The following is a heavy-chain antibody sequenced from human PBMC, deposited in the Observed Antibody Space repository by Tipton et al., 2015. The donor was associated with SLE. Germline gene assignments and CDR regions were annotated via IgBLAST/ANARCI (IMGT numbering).Heavy chain of an antibody. CDR3: ARGPWDSSSGRSFDY. V-gene: IGHV1-69*15. D-gene: IGHD6-13*01. CDR2: IIPIFGTA. J-gene: IGHJ4*02. Sequence: QSGDEVKKPGSSVKVSCKASGGTFSDYAISWVRQAPGQGLEWMGRIIPIFGTANYAQKCQGRVTITADESTSTAYMELSSLRSEDTAVYYCARGPWDSSSGRSFDYWGQGTLVTVSS. CDR1: GGTFSDYA.